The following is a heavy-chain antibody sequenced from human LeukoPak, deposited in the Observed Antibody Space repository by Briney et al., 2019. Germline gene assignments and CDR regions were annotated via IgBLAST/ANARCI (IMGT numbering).Heavy chain of an antibody. D-gene: IGHD6-19*01. CDR3: ARGVPRSGWSMSTSY. CDR2: INHSGST. Sequence: PSETLSLTCAVYGGSFSGYYWSWIRQPPGKGLEWIGEINHSGSTNYNPSLKSRVTISVDTSKNQFSLKLSSVTAADTAVYYCARGVPRSGWSMSTSYWGQGTLVTVPS. J-gene: IGHJ4*02. CDR1: GGSFSGYY. V-gene: IGHV4-34*01.